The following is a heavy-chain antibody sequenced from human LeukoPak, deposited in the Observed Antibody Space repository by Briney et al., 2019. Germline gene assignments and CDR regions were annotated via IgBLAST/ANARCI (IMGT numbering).Heavy chain of an antibody. V-gene: IGHV4-38-2*02. CDR1: GVSIRSGYQ. D-gene: IGHD2-2*01. Sequence: SDTLSLTCVVSGVSIRSGYQWAWIRQPPGKGLEWIGSIYHTGSAHYNPSLKSRVTISIDTSNNQFSLRLNSVTAADTAVYYCARDPRWLTPDCTSISCYENYFDPWGQGILVTVPS. CDR3: ARDPRWLTPDCTSISCYENYFDP. CDR2: IYHTGSA. J-gene: IGHJ4*02.